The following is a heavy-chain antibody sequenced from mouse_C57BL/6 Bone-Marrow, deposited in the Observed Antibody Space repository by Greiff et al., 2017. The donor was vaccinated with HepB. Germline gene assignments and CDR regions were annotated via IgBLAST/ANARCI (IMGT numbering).Heavy chain of an antibody. CDR2: IYPGDGDT. J-gene: IGHJ2*01. D-gene: IGHD2-5*01. Sequence: VQLQQSGPELVKPGASVKISCKASGYAFSSSWMNWVKQRPGKGLEWIGRIYPGDGDTNYNGKFKGKATLTADKSSSTAYMQLSSLTSEDSAVYFCARDPTYDSKGDYWGQGTTLTVSS. CDR3: ARDPTYDSKGDY. V-gene: IGHV1-82*01. CDR1: GYAFSSSW.